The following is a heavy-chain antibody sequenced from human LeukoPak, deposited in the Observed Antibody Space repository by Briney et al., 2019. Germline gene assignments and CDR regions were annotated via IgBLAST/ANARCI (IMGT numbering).Heavy chain of an antibody. Sequence: GGSLRLSCAASGFTFSSYSMNWVRQAPGKGLEWVSYISSSSSTIYYADSVEGRFTISRDNAKNSLYLQMNSLRAEDTAVYYCASGGVYSGSYGGFDYWGQGTLVTVSS. D-gene: IGHD1-26*01. CDR3: ASGGVYSGSYGGFDY. CDR1: GFTFSSYS. J-gene: IGHJ4*02. V-gene: IGHV3-48*04. CDR2: ISSSSSTI.